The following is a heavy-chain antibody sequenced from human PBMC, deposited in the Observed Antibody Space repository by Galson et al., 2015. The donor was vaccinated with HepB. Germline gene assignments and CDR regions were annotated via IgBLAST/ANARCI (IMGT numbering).Heavy chain of an antibody. CDR1: GFTFSNYG. CDR2: ISYDGVNK. Sequence: SLRLSCAASGFTFSNYGMHWVRQAPVKGLEWVAVISYDGVNKYYADSVKGRFTISRDNSKNTLYLQMNSLRAEDTAVYYCAKVYDSSGYFYFTPFDYWGQGTLVTVSS. V-gene: IGHV3-30*18. J-gene: IGHJ4*02. D-gene: IGHD3-22*01. CDR3: AKVYDSSGYFYFTPFDY.